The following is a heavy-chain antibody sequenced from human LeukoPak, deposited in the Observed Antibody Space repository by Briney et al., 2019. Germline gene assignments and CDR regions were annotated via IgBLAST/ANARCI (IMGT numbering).Heavy chain of an antibody. V-gene: IGHV3-30-3*01. Sequence: GSSLRLSCAASGFTFSSYAMHWVRQAPGKGLEWVAVISYDGSNKYYADSVKGRFTISRDNSKNTLYLQMNSLRAEDTAVYYCARVAGIGYWGQGTLVTVSS. CDR1: GFTFSSYA. D-gene: IGHD6-19*01. J-gene: IGHJ4*02. CDR3: ARVAGIGY. CDR2: ISYDGSNK.